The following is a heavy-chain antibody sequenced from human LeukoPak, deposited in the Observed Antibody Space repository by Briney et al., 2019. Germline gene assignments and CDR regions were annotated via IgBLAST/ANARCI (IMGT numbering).Heavy chain of an antibody. D-gene: IGHD1-20*01. Sequence: GASVKVSCKASGGTFSSYAISWVRQAPGQGLEWMGRIIPILGIANYAQKFQGRVTITADKSTSTAYMELSSLRSEDTAVYYCARAPLNWNDVFDPWGQGTLVTVSS. V-gene: IGHV1-69*04. CDR1: GGTFSSYA. CDR2: IIPILGIA. J-gene: IGHJ5*02. CDR3: ARAPLNWNDVFDP.